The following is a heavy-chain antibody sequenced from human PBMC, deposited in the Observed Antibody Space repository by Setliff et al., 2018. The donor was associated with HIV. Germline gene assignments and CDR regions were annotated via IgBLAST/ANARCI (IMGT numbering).Heavy chain of an antibody. CDR2: MNPNSGNT. V-gene: IGHV1-8*02. D-gene: IGHD3-9*01. Sequence: ASVKVSCKASAYTFTTYDVIWVRQATGQGLEWMGWMNPNSGNTGYAQKFQGRVTMTRNTSISTAYMELSSLRSEDTAVYYCARAELHYDILTQFKSVDVWGKGTTVTVSS. CDR3: ARAELHYDILTQFKSVDV. J-gene: IGHJ6*04. CDR1: AYTFTTYD.